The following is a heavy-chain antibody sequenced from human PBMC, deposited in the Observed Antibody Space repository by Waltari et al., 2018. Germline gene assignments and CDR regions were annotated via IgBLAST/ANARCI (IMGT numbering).Heavy chain of an antibody. CDR1: GYSLTSGYK. CDR3: ARDSGSLFAFDF. V-gene: IGHV4-38-2*02. CDR2: NYHTGST. J-gene: IGHJ3*01. D-gene: IGHD6-19*01. Sequence: QVQLQESGPGLVKPSETLSLICSVSGYSLTSGYKWGWIRQSPGKGLEWIGNNYHTGSTYYNPSLASRATLSVDTSKNQFSLMVTSVTAADTAVYYCARDSGSLFAFDFWGQGTMVTVSS.